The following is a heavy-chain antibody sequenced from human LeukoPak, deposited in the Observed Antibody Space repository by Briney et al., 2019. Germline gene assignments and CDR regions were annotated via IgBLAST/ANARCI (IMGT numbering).Heavy chain of an antibody. J-gene: IGHJ3*02. Sequence: GPSLRLSCAASGFIFSIYEMNWVRQAPGKGLEWVSYISSSGSTIYYADSVKGRFTIYRDNAKNSLYLQMNSLRAEDTAVYYCARDKSSSWYEHAFDIWGQGTMVTVSS. V-gene: IGHV3-48*03. CDR2: ISSSGSTI. CDR1: GFIFSIYE. D-gene: IGHD6-13*01. CDR3: ARDKSSSWYEHAFDI.